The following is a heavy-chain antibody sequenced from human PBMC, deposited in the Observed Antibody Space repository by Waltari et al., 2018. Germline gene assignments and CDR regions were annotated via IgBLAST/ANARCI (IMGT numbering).Heavy chain of an antibody. J-gene: IGHJ6*03. Sequence: QVQLQESGPGLVKPSETLSLTCAVSGYSISSGYYWGWIRQPPGKGLEWIGRIYHSGSTDCNPSLKGRFTITVDTSKNQCPLKLSLVTAADTAVYYCARGGGGLEYCSSTSCYTQAYYYYYYMDVWGKGTTVTISS. CDR2: IYHSGST. CDR1: GYSISSGYY. CDR3: ARGGGGLEYCSSTSCYTQAYYYYYYMDV. D-gene: IGHD2-2*02. V-gene: IGHV4-38-2*01.